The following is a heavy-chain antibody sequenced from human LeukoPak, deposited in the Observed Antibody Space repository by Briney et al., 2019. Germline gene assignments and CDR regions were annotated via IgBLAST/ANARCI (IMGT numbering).Heavy chain of an antibody. CDR2: INHSGST. J-gene: IGHJ5*02. V-gene: IGHV4-34*01. Sequence: PSETLSLTCAVYGGSFSGYYWSWIRQPPGKGLEWIGEINHSGSTNYNPPLKSRVTISVDTSKNQFSLKLSSVTAADTAVYYCARPIRYRGSGFDPWGQGTLVTVSS. CDR1: GGSFSGYY. CDR3: ARPIRYRGSGFDP. D-gene: IGHD3-10*01.